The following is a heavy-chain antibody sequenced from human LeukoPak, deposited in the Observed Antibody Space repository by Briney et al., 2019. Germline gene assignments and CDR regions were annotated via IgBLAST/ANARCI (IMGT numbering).Heavy chain of an antibody. Sequence: PGGSLRLSCAASRFTFSNYWMGWVRQAPGKGLEWVASINQDGSEKYYVDSVKGRFTISGDNAKNSLYLQINSLRAGDTAVYYCARDTYGGFDYRGQGALVTVSS. CDR3: ARDTYGGFDY. CDR1: RFTFSNYW. CDR2: INQDGSEK. J-gene: IGHJ4*02. V-gene: IGHV3-7*01. D-gene: IGHD4-23*01.